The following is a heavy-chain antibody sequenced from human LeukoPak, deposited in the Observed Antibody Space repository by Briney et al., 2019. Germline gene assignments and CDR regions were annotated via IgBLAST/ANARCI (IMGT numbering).Heavy chain of an antibody. D-gene: IGHD3-22*01. CDR1: GGSISSYY. Sequence: NPSETLSLTCTVSGGSISSYYWSWIRQPAGKGLEWIGRIYTSGSTNYNPSLKSRVTMSVDTSKNQFSLKLSSLTAADTAVYYCARSPPGWYYDNSGQYYFDTWGQGALVTVSS. CDR3: ARSPPGWYYDNSGQYYFDT. J-gene: IGHJ4*02. CDR2: IYTSGST. V-gene: IGHV4-4*07.